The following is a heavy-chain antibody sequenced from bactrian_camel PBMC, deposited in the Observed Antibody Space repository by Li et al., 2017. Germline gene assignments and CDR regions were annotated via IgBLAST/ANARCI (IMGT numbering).Heavy chain of an antibody. CDR2: IYTGQSST. V-gene: IGHV3S25*01. CDR1: GYAYSTYC. D-gene: IGHD4*01. J-gene: IGHJ6*01. CDR3: AATGFSAWECGQYYSDSKKWGFAS. Sequence: QLVESGGGSVQAGGSLRLSCSASGYAYSTYCMAWFRQRPGKEREGIAAIYTGQSSTYYVGSVEDRFTISQDRAKNTVYLHIWSLKPEDTAMYYCAATGFSAWECGQYYSDSKKWGFASWGQGTQVTVS.